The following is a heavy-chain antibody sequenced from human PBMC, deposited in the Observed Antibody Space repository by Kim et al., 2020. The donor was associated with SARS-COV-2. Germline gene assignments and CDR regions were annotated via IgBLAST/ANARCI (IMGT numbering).Heavy chain of an antibody. J-gene: IGHJ4*02. CDR1: GASFSGYY. V-gene: IGHV4-34*01. Sequence: SETLSLTCTVSGASFSGYYWTWIRQPPGKGLEWVGEINPYGSTNYNPSLKGRGTISVDTSKNQLSLKVRSVTAADTAVYYCARWSRPVDYWGQGTLAT. D-gene: IGHD3-3*01. CDR2: INPYGST. CDR3: ARWSRPVDY.